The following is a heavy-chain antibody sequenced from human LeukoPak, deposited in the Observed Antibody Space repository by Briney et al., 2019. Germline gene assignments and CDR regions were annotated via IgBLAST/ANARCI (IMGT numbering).Heavy chain of an antibody. D-gene: IGHD3/OR15-3a*01. V-gene: IGHV5-51*01. J-gene: IGHJ5*02. Sequence: GESLQISCKGSGYSFTSYWIGWLRQLPGKGLEWMGIIFPGDSDTRYSPSFQGQVTISADKSISTAYLQWTSLTASDTAMYYCARRLPGLAAGGNWFDPWGQGTLVTVSS. CDR1: GYSFTSYW. CDR3: ARRLPGLAAGGNWFDP. CDR2: IFPGDSDT.